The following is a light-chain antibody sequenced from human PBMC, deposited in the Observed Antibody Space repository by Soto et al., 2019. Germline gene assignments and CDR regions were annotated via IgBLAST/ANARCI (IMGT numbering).Light chain of an antibody. CDR3: AAWDDSLNGYV. J-gene: IGLJ1*01. Sequence: QSVLTQPPSASGTPGQRVTISCSGSSSNIGSNTVNWYQQFPGTAPKLLIYSNNQRPSGVPDRFSGSKSGTSASLAISGLQSEDEADYNCAAWDDSLNGYVFGTGTKVTVL. CDR2: SNN. V-gene: IGLV1-44*01. CDR1: SSNIGSNT.